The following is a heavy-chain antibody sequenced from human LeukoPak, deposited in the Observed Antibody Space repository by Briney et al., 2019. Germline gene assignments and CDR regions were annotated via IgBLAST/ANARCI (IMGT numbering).Heavy chain of an antibody. Sequence: PSETLSLTCTVSGGSISSYYWSWIRQPPGKGLEWTGYIYYSGSTNYNPSLKSRVTISVDTSKNQFSLKLSSVTAADTAVYYCARDREVAGTRWFDPWGQGTLVTVSS. CDR3: ARDREVAGTRWFDP. CDR2: IYYSGST. J-gene: IGHJ5*02. V-gene: IGHV4-59*01. D-gene: IGHD6-19*01. CDR1: GGSISSYY.